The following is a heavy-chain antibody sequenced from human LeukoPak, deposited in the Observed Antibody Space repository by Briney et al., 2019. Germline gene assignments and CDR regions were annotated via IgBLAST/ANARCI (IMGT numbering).Heavy chain of an antibody. CDR3: ARERGCSSTSCYFDY. Sequence: PSQTLSLTCTVSGVSISSGGYYWSWIRQHPGKGLEWIGYIYYSGSTYYNPSLKSRVTISVDTSKNQFSLKLSSVTAADTAVYYCARERGCSSTSCYFDYWGQGTLVTVSS. CDR1: GVSISSGGYY. CDR2: IYYSGST. J-gene: IGHJ4*02. V-gene: IGHV4-31*03. D-gene: IGHD2-2*01.